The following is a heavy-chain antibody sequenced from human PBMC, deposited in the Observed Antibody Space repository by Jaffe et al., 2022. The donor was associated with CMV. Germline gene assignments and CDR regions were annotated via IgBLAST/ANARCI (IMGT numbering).Heavy chain of an antibody. CDR1: GFTFSTYA. D-gene: IGHD3-22*01. Sequence: EVQLLESGGGLVQPGGSLRLSCAASGFTFSTYAMAWVRQAPGKGLEWVSAISRTGGSTYPADSVTGRFTISRDNSKNTLYLQMNSLRAEDTAVYYCAKDHDYDSSGYYPYYFDYWGQGTLVTVSS. J-gene: IGHJ4*02. CDR3: AKDHDYDSSGYYPYYFDY. CDR2: ISRTGGST. V-gene: IGHV3-23*01.